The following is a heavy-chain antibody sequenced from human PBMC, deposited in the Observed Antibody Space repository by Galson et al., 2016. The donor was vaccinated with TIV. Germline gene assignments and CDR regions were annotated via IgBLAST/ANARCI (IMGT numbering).Heavy chain of an antibody. D-gene: IGHD6-13*01. Sequence: SVKVSCKASGIIFNSYAISWVRQAPGQGLEWMGGIIPMFGTANYARNFQGRVTITADKSTSTAYMELSSLTSDDTATYYCARPSDSSWYFDLWGRGTQVIVSS. J-gene: IGHJ2*01. CDR2: IIPMFGTA. V-gene: IGHV1-69*06. CDR1: GIIFNSYA. CDR3: ARPSDSSWYFDL.